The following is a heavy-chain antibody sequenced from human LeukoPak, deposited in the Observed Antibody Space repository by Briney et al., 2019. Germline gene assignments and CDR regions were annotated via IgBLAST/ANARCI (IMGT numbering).Heavy chain of an antibody. Sequence: GGSLRLSCAASGFTFSSYAMSWVRRAPGKGLEWVSAISGSGGSTYYADSVKGRFTISRDNSKNTLYLQMNSLRAEDTAVYYCAREVTIFGVVRYYYYYGMDVWGQGTTVTVSS. CDR3: AREVTIFGVVRYYYYYGMDV. V-gene: IGHV3-23*01. J-gene: IGHJ6*02. CDR2: ISGSGGST. CDR1: GFTFSSYA. D-gene: IGHD3-3*01.